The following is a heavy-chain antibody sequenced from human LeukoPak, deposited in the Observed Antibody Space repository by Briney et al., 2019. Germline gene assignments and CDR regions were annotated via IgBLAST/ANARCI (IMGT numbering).Heavy chain of an antibody. J-gene: IGHJ4*02. D-gene: IGHD5-24*01. V-gene: IGHV1-2*02. CDR3: ARVWDGYSNFDY. Sequence: ASVKVSCKASGNTFTGYYMHWVRQAPGQGLEWMGWINPNSGGTNYAQKFQGRVTMTRDTSISTAYMELSRLRSDDTAVYYCARVWDGYSNFDYWGQGTLVTVSS. CDR2: INPNSGGT. CDR1: GNTFTGYY.